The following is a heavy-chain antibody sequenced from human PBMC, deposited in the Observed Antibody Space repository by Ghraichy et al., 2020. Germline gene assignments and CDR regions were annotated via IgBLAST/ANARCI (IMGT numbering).Heavy chain of an antibody. CDR2: ISASGNT. Sequence: SETLSLTCTVSGGSMSDYYWSWIRQPAGKGLEWIGRISASGNTHYNPSLESRVTMSLDTSKNQFSLNLRSVTAADTAIYYCARQWSGDYWGQGTLVTVSS. CDR3: ARQWSGDY. V-gene: IGHV4-4*07. CDR1: GGSMSDYY. D-gene: IGHD2-15*01. J-gene: IGHJ4*02.